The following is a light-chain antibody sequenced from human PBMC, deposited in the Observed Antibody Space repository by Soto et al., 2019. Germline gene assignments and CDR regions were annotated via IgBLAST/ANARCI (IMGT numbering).Light chain of an antibody. CDR1: QSINRW. CDR3: QQYGSYWT. CDR2: DAS. V-gene: IGKV1-5*01. Sequence: QMTQTSSPPSASLGGTVTLTCRASQSINRWLAWYQQKPGEAPKLLIYDASSLESGVPSRFSGTGSGTEFTLIISSLQPDDFATYYCQQYGSYWTFGQGTKVDIK. J-gene: IGKJ1*01.